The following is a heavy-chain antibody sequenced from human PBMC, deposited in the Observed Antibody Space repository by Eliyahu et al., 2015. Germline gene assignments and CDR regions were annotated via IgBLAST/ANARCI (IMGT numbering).Heavy chain of an antibody. CDR3: AKESWGGGTPWDDSFGS. D-gene: IGHD1-1*01. Sequence: EVQMLESGGGLVQPGGSLRLSCAAXGXPFSTYALNXVRQGPGKGVGWVSCISKGGGDTYYADSVKGRFTISRDDSKNTLFLQMDNLRAEDTALYYCAKESWGGGTPWDDSFGSWGQGTRVIVSS. CDR2: ISKGGGDT. V-gene: IGHV3-23*01. CDR1: GXPFSTYA. J-gene: IGHJ5*01.